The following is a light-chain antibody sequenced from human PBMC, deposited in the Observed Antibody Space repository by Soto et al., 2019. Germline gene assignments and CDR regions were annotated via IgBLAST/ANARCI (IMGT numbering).Light chain of an antibody. CDR3: QQYNNWPRT. CDR1: QSVSNN. V-gene: IGKV3-15*01. J-gene: IGKJ1*01. Sequence: EIVMTQSPATLSVSPGEGVTLSCRASQSVSNNLAWYHQKPGQAPRVLIYGASTRATGIPARFSGSGSGTEFTLTISSLQSEDFAVYYCQQYNNWPRTFGQGTRVEIK. CDR2: GAS.